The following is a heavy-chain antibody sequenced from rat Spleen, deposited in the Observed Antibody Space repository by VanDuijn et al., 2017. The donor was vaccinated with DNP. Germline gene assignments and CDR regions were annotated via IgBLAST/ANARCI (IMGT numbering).Heavy chain of an antibody. CDR2: ISSGGST. V-gene: IGHV2S12*01. CDR3: ARDQDYGYNYVGFDY. CDR1: GFSLTNFD. J-gene: IGHJ2*01. D-gene: IGHD1-9*01. Sequence: QVQLKESRPGLVQPSQTLSLTCTVSGFSLTNFDISWVRQPPGKCLEWIAAISSGGSTYYNSALKSRLSISRDTSKSQLLLRMNSLQTEETATYFCARDQDYGYNYVGFDYWGQGVLVTVSS.